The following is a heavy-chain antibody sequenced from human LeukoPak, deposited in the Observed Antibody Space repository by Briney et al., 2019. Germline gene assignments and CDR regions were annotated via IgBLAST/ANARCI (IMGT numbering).Heavy chain of an antibody. Sequence: PGGSLRLSCAASGFTVSSNYMSWVRQAPGKGLEWVSVIYSGGSTYYADSVKGRFTISRDNSKNTLYLQMNSLRAEDTAVYYCARGVVPAAYYYYYMDVWGKGTTVTVSS. CDR3: ARGVVPAAYYYYYMDV. CDR2: IYSGGST. J-gene: IGHJ6*03. V-gene: IGHV3-53*01. CDR1: GFTVSSNY. D-gene: IGHD2-2*01.